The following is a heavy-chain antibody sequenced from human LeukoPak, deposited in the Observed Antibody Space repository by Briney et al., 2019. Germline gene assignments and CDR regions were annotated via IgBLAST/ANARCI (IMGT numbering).Heavy chain of an antibody. D-gene: IGHD2-8*01. CDR3: ARDRMHGNWFDP. CDR2: IDNDGHGI. CDR1: GFTFSGYW. J-gene: IGHJ5*02. V-gene: IGHV3-74*03. Sequence: GGSLRLSCAASGFTFSGYWMHWVRQGPEKGLELVSRIDNDGHGILYADSVKGRFTISRDNSKNTLYLQMNSLRAEDTAVYYCARDRMHGNWFDPWGQGTLVTVSS.